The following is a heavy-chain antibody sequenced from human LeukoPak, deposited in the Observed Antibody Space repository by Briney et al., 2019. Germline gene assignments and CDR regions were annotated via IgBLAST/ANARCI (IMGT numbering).Heavy chain of an antibody. J-gene: IGHJ5*02. Sequence: PGGSLRLSCEASEFTFTTYWMSWVRQAPGKGLEGVANIKQDGSEKYYVDSVKGRFTISRDNAKNSVYLQMSSLRAEDTAVYYCARGQGATVRQVGKNWFDPWGQGTRVTVSS. CDR2: IKQDGSEK. V-gene: IGHV3-7*01. CDR3: ARGQGATVRQVGKNWFDP. CDR1: EFTFTTYW. D-gene: IGHD1-26*01.